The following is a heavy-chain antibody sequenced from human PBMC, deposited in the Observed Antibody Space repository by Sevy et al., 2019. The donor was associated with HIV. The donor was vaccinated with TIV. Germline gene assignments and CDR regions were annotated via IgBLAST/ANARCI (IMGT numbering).Heavy chain of an antibody. V-gene: IGHV3-15*01. Sequence: GSLRLSCAASGFTFSNAWMSWVRQAPGKGLEWVGRIKSQTEGGTTDYAAPVKGRFTISRDESKDTLYLQMNTLKTEDTAVYYCTYYYDSSGYPGFDYWGQGTLVTVSS. CDR2: IKSQTEGGTT. J-gene: IGHJ4*02. CDR1: GFTFSNAW. CDR3: TYYYDSSGYPGFDY. D-gene: IGHD3-22*01.